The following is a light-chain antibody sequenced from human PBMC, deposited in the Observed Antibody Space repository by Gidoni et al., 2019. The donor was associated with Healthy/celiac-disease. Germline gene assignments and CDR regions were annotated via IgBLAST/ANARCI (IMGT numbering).Light chain of an antibody. CDR3: QQYDNLPFT. Sequence: DIQMTQSPSSLSASVGDRVTITCQASKDISNYLNWYQQKPGKAPKLLIYDASNLETGVPSRFSGSGSGTDFTFTISSLQPEDIATYYCQQYDNLPFTFXPXTKVXIK. CDR1: KDISNY. V-gene: IGKV1-33*01. CDR2: DAS. J-gene: IGKJ3*01.